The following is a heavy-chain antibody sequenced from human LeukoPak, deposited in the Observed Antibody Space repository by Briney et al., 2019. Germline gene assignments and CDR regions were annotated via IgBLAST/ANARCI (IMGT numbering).Heavy chain of an antibody. Sequence: TGGSLRLSCAASGFTFSSYTMNWVRQAPGKGLEWVSSITGSGPYILYADSVKRRFTISRDNAKNALYLQMNSLRAEDTAVYYCAKDLHYGSADYWGQGTLVTVSS. CDR1: GFTFSSYT. V-gene: IGHV3-21*01. J-gene: IGHJ4*02. CDR3: AKDLHYGSADY. CDR2: ITGSGPYI. D-gene: IGHD3-10*01.